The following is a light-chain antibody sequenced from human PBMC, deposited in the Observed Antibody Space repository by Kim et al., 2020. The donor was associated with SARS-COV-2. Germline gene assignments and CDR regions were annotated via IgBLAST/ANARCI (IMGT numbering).Light chain of an antibody. V-gene: IGKV3D-15*01. Sequence: ETLMTQSPASLSVSPGERVTVSCRASQSVGSNLAWYHFKSGQVPRLLIYGSSTVAAGVPARFSGSGSGTEFALTISSLQSEDFAVYYCQQYNNWPRTFGQGTKLEI. CDR1: QSVGSN. CDR2: GSS. CDR3: QQYNNWPRT. J-gene: IGKJ2*01.